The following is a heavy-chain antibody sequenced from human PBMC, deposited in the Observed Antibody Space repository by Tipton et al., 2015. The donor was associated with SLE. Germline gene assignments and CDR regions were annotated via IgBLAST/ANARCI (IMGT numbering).Heavy chain of an antibody. D-gene: IGHD4-17*01. CDR3: ARDEHDYGDPDAFDI. CDR2: IYTSGST. Sequence: LRLSCTVSGGSISSYYWSWIRQPAGKGLEWIGRIYTSGSTNYNPSLKSRVTMSVDTSKNQFSLKLSSVTAADTAVYYCARDEHDYGDPDAFDIWGQGTMVTVSS. J-gene: IGHJ3*02. V-gene: IGHV4-4*07. CDR1: GGSISSYY.